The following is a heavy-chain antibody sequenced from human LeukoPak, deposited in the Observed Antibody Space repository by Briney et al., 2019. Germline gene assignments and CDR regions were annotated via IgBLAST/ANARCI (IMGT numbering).Heavy chain of an antibody. D-gene: IGHD2-2*01. V-gene: IGHV3-13*01. CDR1: GFPFSTYD. CDR3: ARDTSNWFDP. CDR2: IDTAGDT. J-gene: IGHJ5*02. Sequence: GGSLRLSCAASGFPFSTYDMHWVRQATGKGLEWVSGIDTAGDTYYPGSVKGRFTISRENAKNSLYLQMNSLRAGDTAVYYCARDTSNWFDPWGQGTLVTVSS.